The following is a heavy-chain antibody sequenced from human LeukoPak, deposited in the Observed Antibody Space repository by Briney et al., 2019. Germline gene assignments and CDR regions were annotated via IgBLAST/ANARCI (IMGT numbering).Heavy chain of an antibody. Sequence: ASVKVSCKAYGGTFSSYAISWVRQAPGQGLEWMGGIIPIFGTANYAQKFQGRVTTTADESTSTAYMELSSLRSEDTAVYYWARGGITMIVVARDWFDPWGQGTLVTVSS. CDR2: IIPIFGTA. V-gene: IGHV1-69*13. D-gene: IGHD3-22*01. J-gene: IGHJ5*02. CDR3: ARGGITMIVVARDWFDP. CDR1: GGTFSSYA.